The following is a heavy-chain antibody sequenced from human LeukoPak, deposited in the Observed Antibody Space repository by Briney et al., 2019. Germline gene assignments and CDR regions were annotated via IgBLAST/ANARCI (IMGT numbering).Heavy chain of an antibody. Sequence: ASVKVSCKASGYTFTGYYMHWVRQAPGKGLEWMGRINPNSGGTNYAQKFQGRVTMTRDTSISTAYMELSRLRSDDTAVYYCVRDPDSITIFGVVTETISRYWGQGTLVTVSS. CDR3: VRDPDSITIFGVVTETISRY. CDR1: GYTFTGYY. J-gene: IGHJ4*02. CDR2: INPNSGGT. D-gene: IGHD3-3*01. V-gene: IGHV1-2*06.